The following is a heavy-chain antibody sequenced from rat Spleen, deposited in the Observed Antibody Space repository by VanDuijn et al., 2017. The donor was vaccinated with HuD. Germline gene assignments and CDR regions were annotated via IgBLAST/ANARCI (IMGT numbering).Heavy chain of an antibody. CDR1: GFSLTTYH. J-gene: IGHJ2*01. V-gene: IGHV2S12*01. D-gene: IGHD4-6*01. CDR3: ARWADY. Sequence: VQLKGSGPSLVQPSQTLSLTCTVSGFSLTTYHVHWVRQPPGKGLEWIAAISSGGSTYYNSALKSRLSISRDTSKSQVFLKMNSLQTEDTAMYFCARWADYWGQGVMVTVSS. CDR2: ISSGGST.